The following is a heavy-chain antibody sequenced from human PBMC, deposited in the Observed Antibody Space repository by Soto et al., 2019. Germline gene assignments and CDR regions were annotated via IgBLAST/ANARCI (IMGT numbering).Heavy chain of an antibody. J-gene: IGHJ4*02. CDR3: ARDGNYYDSSGYLDY. CDR1: GGSISSGAYY. V-gene: IGHV4-30-4*01. CDR2: TYYSGST. Sequence: SETLSLTCTVSGGSISSGAYYWSWIRQPPGKGLEWIGYTYYSGSTYYNPSLKSRVTISVDTSKNQFSLKLSSVTAADTAVYYCARDGNYYDSSGYLDYWGQGTLVTVSS. D-gene: IGHD3-22*01.